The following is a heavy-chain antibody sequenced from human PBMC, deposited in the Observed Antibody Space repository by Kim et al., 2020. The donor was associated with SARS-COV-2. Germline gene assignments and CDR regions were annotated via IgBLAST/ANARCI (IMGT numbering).Heavy chain of an antibody. Sequence: RRAPGKGLEWVAVIWYDGSNKYYADSVKGRFTISRDNSKNTLYLQMNSLRAEDTAVYYCARASDWYFDLWGRGTLVTVSS. J-gene: IGHJ2*01. CDR3: ARASDWYFDL. V-gene: IGHV3-33*01. CDR2: IWYDGSNK.